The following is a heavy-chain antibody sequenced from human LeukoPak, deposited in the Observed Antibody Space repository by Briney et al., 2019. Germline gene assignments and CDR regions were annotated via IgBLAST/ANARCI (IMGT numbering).Heavy chain of an antibody. Sequence: GGSLRLSCAASGYTFSSYWMHWVHQAPGKGLVWVSRINSDGSSTSYADSVKGRFTISRDNAKNTLYLQMNSLRAEDTAVYYCASLIGYFDYWGQGTLVTVSS. CDR3: ASLIGYFDY. D-gene: IGHD3-16*01. CDR1: GYTFSSYW. V-gene: IGHV3-74*01. CDR2: INSDGSST. J-gene: IGHJ4*02.